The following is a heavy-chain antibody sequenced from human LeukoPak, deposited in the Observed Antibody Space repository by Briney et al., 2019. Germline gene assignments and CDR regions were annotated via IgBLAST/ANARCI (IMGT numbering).Heavy chain of an antibody. CDR3: AREGVDTAMETYYYYYMDV. CDR2: ITPIFGTA. CDR1: GGTFSSYA. Sequence: ASVKVSCKASGGTFSSYAISWVRQAPGQGLEWMGGITPIFGTANYAQKFQGRVTITADESTSTAYMELSSLRSEDTAVYYCAREGVDTAMETYYYYYMDVWGKGTTVTVSS. J-gene: IGHJ6*03. D-gene: IGHD5-18*01. V-gene: IGHV1-69*13.